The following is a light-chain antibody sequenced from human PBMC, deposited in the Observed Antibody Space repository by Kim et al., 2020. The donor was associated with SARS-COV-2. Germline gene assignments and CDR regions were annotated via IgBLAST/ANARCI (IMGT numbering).Light chain of an antibody. V-gene: IGKV3-20*01. CDR2: GAS. CDR1: QSVSSSY. J-gene: IGKJ2*01. Sequence: EIVLTQSPGTLSLSPGERATLSCRASQSVSSSYLGWYQQKPGQAPKLLIYGASSRATGIPDRFSGSGSGTDFTLTISRLEPEDFAVYYCQQYGSSPYTFGQGTKLDI. CDR3: QQYGSSPYT.